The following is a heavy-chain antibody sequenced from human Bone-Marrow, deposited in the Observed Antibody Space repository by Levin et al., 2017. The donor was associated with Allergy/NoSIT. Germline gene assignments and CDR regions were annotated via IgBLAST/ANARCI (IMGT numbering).Heavy chain of an antibody. CDR1: GFTFSSYA. CDR3: ARPFKIVVVVAATAVFDY. CDR2: ISYDGSNK. D-gene: IGHD2-15*01. V-gene: IGHV3-30-3*01. Sequence: GGSLRLSCAASGFTFSSYAMHWVRQAPGKGLEWVAVISYDGSNKYYADSVKGRFTISRDNSKNTLYLQMNSLRAEDTAVYYCARPFKIVVVVAATAVFDYWGQGTLVTVSS. J-gene: IGHJ4*02.